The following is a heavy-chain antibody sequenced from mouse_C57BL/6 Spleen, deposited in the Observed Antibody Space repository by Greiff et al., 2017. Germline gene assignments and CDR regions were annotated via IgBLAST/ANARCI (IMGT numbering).Heavy chain of an antibody. D-gene: IGHD2-4*01. Sequence: EVHLVESGGGLVKPGGSLKLSCAASGFTFSSYAMSWVRQTPEKRLEWVATISDGGSYTYYPDNVKGRFTISRDNAKNNLYLQMSHLKSEDTAMYYCARDDYDIPYWGQGTLVTVSA. J-gene: IGHJ3*01. CDR3: ARDDYDIPY. CDR1: GFTFSSYA. CDR2: ISDGGSYT. V-gene: IGHV5-4*01.